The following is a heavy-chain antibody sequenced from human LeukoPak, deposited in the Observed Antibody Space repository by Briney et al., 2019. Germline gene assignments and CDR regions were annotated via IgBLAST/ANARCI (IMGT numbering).Heavy chain of an antibody. CDR2: IKTKAGGGTT. CDR1: GFPFTNAW. Sequence: GGSLRLSCAASGFPFTNAWLTWVRQAPGPGLDGVARIKTKAGGGTTDYAAPVKGRFTISRDDSGSTLFLQMHSLKTEDTAVYYCTTVTWSGTFDHWGQGTLVTVSS. D-gene: IGHD3-10*01. V-gene: IGHV3-15*01. CDR3: TTVTWSGTFDH. J-gene: IGHJ4*02.